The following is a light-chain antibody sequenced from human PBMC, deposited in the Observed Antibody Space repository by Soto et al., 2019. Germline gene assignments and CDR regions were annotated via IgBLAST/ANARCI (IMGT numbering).Light chain of an antibody. Sequence: DIQMTQSPSTLSASVGDRVTITCRASQSISSWLAWYQQRPGKAPKVLIYKASSLESGVPSRFSGSGSGTEFTLTISSLPPDDCATYYCQHYHSYPYTFGQGTKVDIK. CDR1: QSISSW. J-gene: IGKJ2*01. V-gene: IGKV1-5*03. CDR2: KAS. CDR3: QHYHSYPYT.